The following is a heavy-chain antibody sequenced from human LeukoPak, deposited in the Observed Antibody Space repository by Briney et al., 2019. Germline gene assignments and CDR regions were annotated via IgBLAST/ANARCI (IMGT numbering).Heavy chain of an antibody. V-gene: IGHV3-66*01. CDR1: GFTVNSNY. J-gene: IGHJ4*03. CDR3: ARGYLIDY. D-gene: IGHD1-26*01. Sequence: SGGSLRLSCAASGFTVNSNYMSWVRQAPGKGLEWVSVVYSGDRTYYADSVKGRFTISRDDSTNTLYLLMNSLRAEDTAVYYCARGYLIDYWGQGTTVTVSS. CDR2: VYSGDRT.